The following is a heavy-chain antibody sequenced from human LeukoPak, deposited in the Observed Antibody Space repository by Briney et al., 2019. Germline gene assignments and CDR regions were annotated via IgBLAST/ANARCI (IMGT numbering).Heavy chain of an antibody. CDR3: AKMKGHPLPKYYMDV. CDR1: GFTFSSYA. CDR2: ISGSGGTT. J-gene: IGHJ6*01. V-gene: IGHV3-23*01. D-gene: IGHD1-26*01. Sequence: GGSLRLSCAASGFTFSSYALSWVRQAPGKGLEWVSGISGSGGTTYYADSVKGRFTISRGNSKNTLYLQMNSLRAEDTAVYYCAKMKGHPLPKYYMDVWGQGTTVTVSS.